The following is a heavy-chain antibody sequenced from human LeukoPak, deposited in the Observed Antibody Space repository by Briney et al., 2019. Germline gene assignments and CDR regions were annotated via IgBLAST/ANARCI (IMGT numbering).Heavy chain of an antibody. J-gene: IGHJ5*02. CDR1: GGSISSSSYY. V-gene: IGHV4-39*01. CDR3: ARHGASGGSSRFDP. D-gene: IGHD2-15*01. Sequence: SETLSLTCTVSGGSISSSSYYWGWTRQPPGKGLEWIGSIYYSGSTYYNPSLKSRVTISVDTSKNQLSLKLSSVTAADTAVYYCARHGASGGSSRFDPWGQGTLVTVSS. CDR2: IYYSGST.